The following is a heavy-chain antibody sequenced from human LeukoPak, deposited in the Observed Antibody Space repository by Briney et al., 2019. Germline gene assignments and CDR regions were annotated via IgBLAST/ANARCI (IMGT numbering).Heavy chain of an antibody. J-gene: IGHJ6*03. Sequence: PPETLSLTCIVSGCSFSSSDIYWGFPRHTTGKGLEWMGSIYYTGSFHYNVTLKSRPPISVHTSKPQFPLKGISVTGAAATVFSCTRADSSGAIFTYHIDVWGKGTTVTVSS. CDR2: IYYTGSF. D-gene: IGHD3-22*01. V-gene: IGHV4-39*06. CDR1: GCSFSSSDIY. CDR3: TRADSSGAIFTYHIDV.